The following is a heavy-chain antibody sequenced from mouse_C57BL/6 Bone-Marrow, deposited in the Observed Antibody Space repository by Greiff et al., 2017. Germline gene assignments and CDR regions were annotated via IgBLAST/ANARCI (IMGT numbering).Heavy chain of an antibody. CDR2: IDPSDSYT. CDR1: GYTFTSYW. CDR3: ARGDYFDY. Sequence: VQLQQPGAELVMPGASVKLSCKASGYTFTSYWMHWVKQRPGQGLEWIGEIDPSDSYTNYNQKFKGKSTLTVEKSSSTAYMQLSSLTSEDSAVYYCARGDYFDYWGQGTTLTVSS. V-gene: IGHV1-69*01. J-gene: IGHJ2*01.